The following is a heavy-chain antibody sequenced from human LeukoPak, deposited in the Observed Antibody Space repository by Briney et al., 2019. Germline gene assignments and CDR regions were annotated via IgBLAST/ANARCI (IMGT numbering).Heavy chain of an antibody. CDR2: IYYTGST. D-gene: IGHD1-1*01. Sequence: SETLSLTCTVSGGSISSSTYYWGWIRQPPGKGLEWIGSIYYTGSTYYNPSLQSRVTISEDSSKNQFSLKLSSVTAADTAVYYCARHADDWTYFDYWGQGTLVTVSS. J-gene: IGHJ4*02. V-gene: IGHV4-39*01. CDR3: ARHADDWTYFDY. CDR1: GGSISSSTYY.